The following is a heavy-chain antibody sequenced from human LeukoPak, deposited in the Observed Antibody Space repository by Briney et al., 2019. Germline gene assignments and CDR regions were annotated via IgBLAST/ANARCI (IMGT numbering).Heavy chain of an antibody. J-gene: IGHJ6*04. CDR3: GRVRISAARGYMDV. V-gene: IGHV3-64*01. CDR1: GFTFSSYA. CDR2: ISSKGDNI. D-gene: IGHD6-13*01. Sequence: PGGSLRLSCAASGFTFSSYAIHWVRQAPGKGLEYVSTISSKGDNIFYANSVKGRFTISRDNSKNTVYLQMGSLRAEDMAVYYCGRVRISAARGYMDVWGKGTTVTVSS.